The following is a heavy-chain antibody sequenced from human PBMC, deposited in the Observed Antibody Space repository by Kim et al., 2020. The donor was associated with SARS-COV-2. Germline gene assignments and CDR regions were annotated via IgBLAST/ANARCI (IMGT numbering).Heavy chain of an antibody. Sequence: SETLSLTCAVYGGSFSGYYWSWIRQPPGKGLEWIGEINHSGSTNYNPSLKSRVTISVDTSKNQFSLKLSSVTAADTAVYYCARGNFIVLMVYAMGGMDVWGQGTTVTVSS. V-gene: IGHV4-34*01. CDR2: INHSGST. J-gene: IGHJ6*02. CDR1: GGSFSGYY. D-gene: IGHD2-8*01. CDR3: ARGNFIVLMVYAMGGMDV.